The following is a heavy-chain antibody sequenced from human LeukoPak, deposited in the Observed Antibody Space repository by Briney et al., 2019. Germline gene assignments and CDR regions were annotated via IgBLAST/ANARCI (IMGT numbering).Heavy chain of an antibody. CDR3: VRDTASGLYSNYYHYMDV. CDR2: ISAYNGNT. V-gene: IGHV1-18*01. J-gene: IGHJ6*03. CDR1: GYTFTSYG. Sequence: ASVKVSCKASGYTFTSYGISRVRQAPGQGLEWMGWISAYNGNTNYAQKLQGRVTMTTDTSTSTGYMELRRLRADDTAVYYCVRDTASGLYSNYYHYMDVWGKGTTVTISS. D-gene: IGHD6-19*01.